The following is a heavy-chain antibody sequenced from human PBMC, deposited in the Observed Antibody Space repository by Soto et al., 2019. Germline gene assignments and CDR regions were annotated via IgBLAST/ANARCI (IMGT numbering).Heavy chain of an antibody. CDR2: IYHSGST. D-gene: IGHD6-13*01. Sequence: PSETVSVNLTVSGGSIRSDDYSWSWIRQPPGKGLEWIGYIYHSGSTYYNPSLKSRVTISVDRSKNQFSLKLSSVTAAGTAVYYCARRRGIAAAGSYFDYWGQGTLVTVSS. CDR1: GGSIRSDDYS. CDR3: ARRRGIAAAGSYFDY. V-gene: IGHV4-30-2*01. J-gene: IGHJ4*02.